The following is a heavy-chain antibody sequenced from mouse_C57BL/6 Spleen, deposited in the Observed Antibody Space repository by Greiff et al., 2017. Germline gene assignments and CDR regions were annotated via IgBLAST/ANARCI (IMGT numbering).Heavy chain of an antibody. J-gene: IGHJ4*01. CDR2: ISSGGSYT. CDR3: ARHGEGYAMDY. V-gene: IGHV5-6*01. CDR1: GFTFSSYG. Sequence: EVMLVESGGDLVKPGGSLKLSCAASGFTFSSYGMSWVRQTPDKRLAWVATISSGGSYTYYPDSVKGRFTISRDNAKNTLYLQMSSLKSEDTAMYYCARHGEGYAMDYWGQGTSVTVSS.